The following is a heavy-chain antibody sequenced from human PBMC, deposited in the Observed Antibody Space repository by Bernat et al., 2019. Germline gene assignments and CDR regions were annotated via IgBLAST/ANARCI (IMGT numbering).Heavy chain of an antibody. D-gene: IGHD6-13*01. CDR3: ARGAVGGAADPFDY. Sequence: EVQLVESGGGLVQPGGSLRLSCSASGFSVSTSYMSWVRQAPGKGLEWVSVIYSGGATHYAGSVRGRFTISRDNSKNMLYVQMNSLRVDDTAVYYCARGAVGGAADPFDYWGQGTLVTVSA. CDR1: GFSVSTSY. V-gene: IGHV3-66*01. J-gene: IGHJ4*02. CDR2: IYSGGAT.